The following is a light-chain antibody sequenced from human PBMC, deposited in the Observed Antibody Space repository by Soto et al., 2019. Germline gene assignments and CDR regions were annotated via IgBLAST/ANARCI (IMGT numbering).Light chain of an antibody. V-gene: IGKV1-5*03. CDR3: QHYNSYSEA. CDR1: QTITRN. J-gene: IGKJ1*01. Sequence: DIQMTHSPSSLSASVGDRVSILCRASQTITRNLNWYQQKPGKAPKLLIYKASTLKSGVPSRFSGSGSGTEFTLTISSLQPDDFATYYCQHYNSYSEAFGQGTKVDIK. CDR2: KAS.